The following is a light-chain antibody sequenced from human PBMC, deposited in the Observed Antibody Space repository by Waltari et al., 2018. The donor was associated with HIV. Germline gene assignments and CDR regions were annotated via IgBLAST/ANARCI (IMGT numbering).Light chain of an antibody. J-gene: IGKJ4*01. CDR3: QQRSNWPPGLT. CDR1: QSVSSC. V-gene: IGKV3-11*01. Sequence: EIVLTQSPATLSLSPGERATLSCRASQSVSSCLAWYQQKPGQAPRLLIYDASNRATGIPARFSGSGSGTDFTLTISSLQPEDFAVYDCQQRSNWPPGLTFGGGTKVEIK. CDR2: DAS.